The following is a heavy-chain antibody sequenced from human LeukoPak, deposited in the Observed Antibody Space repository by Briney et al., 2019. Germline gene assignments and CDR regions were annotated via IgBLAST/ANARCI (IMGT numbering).Heavy chain of an antibody. J-gene: IGHJ4*02. CDR3: ARDHGADIVVVPAAFDY. CDR1: GGSISSYY. D-gene: IGHD2-2*01. Sequence: PSETLSLTCTVSGGSISSYYWSWIRQPPGKGLEWIGYIYYSGSTNYNPSLKSRVTISVDTSKNQFSLKLSSVTAADTAVYYCARDHGADIVVVPAAFDYWGQGTLVTVSS. CDR2: IYYSGST. V-gene: IGHV4-59*12.